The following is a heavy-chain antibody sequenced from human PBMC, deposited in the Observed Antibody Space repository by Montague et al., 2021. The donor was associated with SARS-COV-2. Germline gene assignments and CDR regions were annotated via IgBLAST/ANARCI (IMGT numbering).Heavy chain of an antibody. CDR3: ARQLPSYCDTNKWYPYYFDG. CDR2: IYYTSRT. J-gene: IGHJ4*02. D-gene: IGHD2/OR15-2a*01. V-gene: IGHV4-39*01. Sequence: SETLSLTCTVSGASISGADYYWTWLSQTPGKGLEWIGSIYYTSRTYYNPSLRSRVSFSMDTSKNHFSLSLSSVTVADTAVYFCARQLPSYCDTNKWYPYYFDGWGQGALVTVSS. CDR1: GASISGADYY.